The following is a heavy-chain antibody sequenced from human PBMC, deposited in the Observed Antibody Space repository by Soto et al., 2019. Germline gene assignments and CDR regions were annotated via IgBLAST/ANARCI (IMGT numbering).Heavy chain of an antibody. CDR1: GFTFDDYA. V-gene: IGHV3-9*01. D-gene: IGHD1-26*01. Sequence: EVQLVESGGGLVQPGRSLRLSCAASGFTFDDYAMHWVRQAPGKGLEWVSGISWNSGSIGYADSVKGRFTISRDNAKNSLYLQMKSLRAEDTALYYCAKGLRGSYPPVGFDYWGQGTLVTVSS. CDR3: AKGLRGSYPPVGFDY. CDR2: ISWNSGSI. J-gene: IGHJ4*02.